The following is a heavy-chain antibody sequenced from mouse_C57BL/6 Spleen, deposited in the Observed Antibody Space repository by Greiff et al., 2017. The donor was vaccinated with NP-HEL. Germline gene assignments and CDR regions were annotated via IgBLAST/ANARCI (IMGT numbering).Heavy chain of an antibody. V-gene: IGHV14-4*01. D-gene: IGHD1-1*01. Sequence: EVQLQQSGAELVRPGASVKLSCTVSGFNIKDDYMHWVKQRPEQGLEWIGWIDPENGDTEYASKFQGKATITADTSSNTAYLQLSSLTSEDTAVYYCTLYGSSYRFAYWGQGTLVTVSA. CDR1: GFNIKDDY. J-gene: IGHJ3*01. CDR2: IDPENGDT. CDR3: TLYGSSYRFAY.